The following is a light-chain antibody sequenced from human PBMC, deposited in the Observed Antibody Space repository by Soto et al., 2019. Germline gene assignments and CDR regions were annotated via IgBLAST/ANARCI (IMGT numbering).Light chain of an antibody. CDR2: EVT. CDR3: SSYTDSSTLGLYV. Sequence: QSALTQPASVSGSPGQSITISCTGTSSDVGNYNLVSWYQQHPGKAPKLMIYEVTYRPSGVSNRFSGSKSGSTASLTISGLQAEDEADYYCSSYTDSSTLGLYVFGTGTKVTVL. J-gene: IGLJ1*01. V-gene: IGLV2-14*02. CDR1: SSDVGNYNL.